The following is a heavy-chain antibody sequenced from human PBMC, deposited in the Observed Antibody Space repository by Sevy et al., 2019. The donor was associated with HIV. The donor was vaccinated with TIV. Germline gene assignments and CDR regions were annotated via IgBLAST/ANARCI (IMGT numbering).Heavy chain of an antibody. CDR1: GDSIGNNY. D-gene: IGHD3-3*01. V-gene: IGHV4-59*01. Sequence: SETLSLTCTVSGDSIGNNYWSWIRQPPGKGLEWIGYFYYSGRTNYNPSLKSRVTISADTSKNQFSLKLISVTAADTAVYFCVSWSPDYYYGMDVWGQGTTVTVSS. J-gene: IGHJ6*02. CDR3: VSWSPDYYYGMDV. CDR2: FYYSGRT.